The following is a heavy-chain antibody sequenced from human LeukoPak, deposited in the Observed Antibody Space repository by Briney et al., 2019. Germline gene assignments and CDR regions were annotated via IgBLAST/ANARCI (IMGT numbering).Heavy chain of an antibody. D-gene: IGHD3-22*01. J-gene: IGHJ4*02. Sequence: SETLSLTCAVSGGSISSTSWWSWVRQPPGKGLEWIGEIYHRGSTNYNPSLKSRVTISVDKSKNQSSLKVNSVTAADTAVYYCARRDYYDSTGYFDYWGQGTLVTVSS. CDR3: ARRDYYDSTGYFDY. V-gene: IGHV4-4*02. CDR1: GGSISSTSW. CDR2: IYHRGST.